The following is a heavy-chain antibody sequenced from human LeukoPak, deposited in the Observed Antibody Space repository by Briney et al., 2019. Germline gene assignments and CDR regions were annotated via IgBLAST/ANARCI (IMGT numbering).Heavy chain of an antibody. CDR1: GGTFSSYA. D-gene: IGHD3-3*01. Sequence: SVKVSCKASGGTFSSYAISWVRQAPGQGLEWMGGIIPIFGTANYAQKFQGRVTITADESTSTAYMELSSLRSEDTAVYYCARGYDLWSGYYSWFDPWGQGALVTVSS. CDR3: ARGYDLWSGYYSWFDP. V-gene: IGHV1-69*13. J-gene: IGHJ5*02. CDR2: IIPIFGTA.